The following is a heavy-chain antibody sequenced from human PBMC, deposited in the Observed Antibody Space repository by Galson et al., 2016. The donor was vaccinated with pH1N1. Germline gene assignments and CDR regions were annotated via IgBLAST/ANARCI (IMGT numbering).Heavy chain of an antibody. Sequence: SLRLSCAASGFRFSSYPMHWVRQAPGKGLEWVTVASFDGGTTYYADAVKGRFTMSRDNDKSTLYLQMGSLRAENTATYYCATSYTYGYGAAFDLWGQGTTVIVSS. D-gene: IGHD5-18*01. CDR2: ASFDGGTT. J-gene: IGHJ3*01. V-gene: IGHV3-30*04. CDR1: GFRFSSYP. CDR3: ATSYTYGYGAAFDL.